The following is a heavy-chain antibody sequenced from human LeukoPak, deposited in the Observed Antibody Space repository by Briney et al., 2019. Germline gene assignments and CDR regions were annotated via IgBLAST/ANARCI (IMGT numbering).Heavy chain of an antibody. CDR3: ARAPFRSTDCYYYYYMDV. J-gene: IGHJ6*03. Sequence: ASVKVSCKASGYTFTSYGISWVRQAPGQGLEWMGWISAYNGNTNYAQKLQGRVTMTTDTSTSTAYMELRSLRSDDTAVYYCARAPFRSTDCYYYYYMDVWGKGTTVTVSS. CDR2: ISAYNGNT. CDR1: GYTFTSYG. V-gene: IGHV1-18*01. D-gene: IGHD2-2*01.